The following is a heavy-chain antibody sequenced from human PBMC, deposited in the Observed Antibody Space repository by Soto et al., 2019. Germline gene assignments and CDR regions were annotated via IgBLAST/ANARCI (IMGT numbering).Heavy chain of an antibody. J-gene: IGHJ6*02. V-gene: IGHV1-69*06. CDR3: ARDPTSAEGMDV. Sequence: ASVKVSCKASGATFSSYAISWVRQAPGQGLEWMGGIIPIFGTANYAQKFQGRVTITADKSTSTAYMELSSLRSEDTAVYYCARDPTSAEGMDVWGQGTTVTVSS. CDR2: IIPIFGTA. CDR1: GATFSSYA.